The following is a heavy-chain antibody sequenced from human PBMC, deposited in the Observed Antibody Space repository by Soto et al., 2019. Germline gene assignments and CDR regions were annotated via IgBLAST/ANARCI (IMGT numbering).Heavy chain of an antibody. J-gene: IGHJ3*02. CDR3: ARNDYDYVWESPGGDAFDI. V-gene: IGHV4-30-4*01. CDR2: IYNSGST. CDR1: GGSISSGDYY. D-gene: IGHD3-16*01. Sequence: SETLSLTCTVSGGSISSGDYYWNWIRQPPGKGLEWIGFIYNSGSTYYNPSLKSRVTISVDTSKNQFSLKLTSVTAADTAVYYCARNDYDYVWESPGGDAFDIWGQGTLVTVSS.